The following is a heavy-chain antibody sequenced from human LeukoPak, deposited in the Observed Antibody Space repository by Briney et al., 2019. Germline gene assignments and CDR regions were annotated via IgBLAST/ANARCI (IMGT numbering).Heavy chain of an antibody. CDR2: VSGSAGST. CDR1: GFTFSSYA. CDR3: AVSFYYYYMDV. V-gene: IGHV3-23*01. Sequence: GGSLRLSCAASGFTFSSYAMSWVRQAPGKGLEWVSAVSGSAGSTYYADSVKGRFTISRDNSKNTLYLQMNSLRAEDTAVYYCAVSFYYYYMDVWGKGTTVTVSS. D-gene: IGHD1-7*01. J-gene: IGHJ6*03.